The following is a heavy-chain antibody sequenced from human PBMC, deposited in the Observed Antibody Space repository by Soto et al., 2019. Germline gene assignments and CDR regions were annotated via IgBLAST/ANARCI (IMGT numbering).Heavy chain of an antibody. CDR1: GYTFTTYA. V-gene: IGHV1-3*01. Sequence: ASVKVSCKASGYTFTTYAMHWVRQAPGQRLEWMGWINAGNGNTKYAQKFQGRVTITRDTSASTAYMELSSLRSDDTAVYYCPRDQGITLVGGVIGDDYYYMDVWGKGSTVTVSS. D-gene: IGHD3-10*01. CDR3: PRDQGITLVGGVIGDDYYYMDV. CDR2: INAGNGNT. J-gene: IGHJ6*03.